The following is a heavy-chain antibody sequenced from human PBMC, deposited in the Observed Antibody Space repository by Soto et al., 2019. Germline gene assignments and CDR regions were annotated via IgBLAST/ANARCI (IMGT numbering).Heavy chain of an antibody. Sequence: QVQLVQSGAEVKKPGSSVKVSCKASGGTFSSYAINWVRQAPGQGLEWMGGIIPIFGTADYAQKFQGRVTITADESTSTAYTELSSLRSEDTAVYYCARSLTGTYYYYGMDVWGQGTTVTVSS. CDR3: ARSLTGTYYYYGMDV. J-gene: IGHJ6*02. CDR1: GGTFSSYA. CDR2: IIPIFGTA. D-gene: IGHD1-20*01. V-gene: IGHV1-69*12.